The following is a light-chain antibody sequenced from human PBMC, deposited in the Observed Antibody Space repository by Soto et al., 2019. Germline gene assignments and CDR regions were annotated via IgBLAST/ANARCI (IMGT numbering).Light chain of an antibody. CDR3: CSYAGSYTDV. J-gene: IGLJ1*01. CDR2: DIS. Sequence: QSALTQPRPVSGSPGQSVTISCTGTSSDVGGYNYVSWYQQHPRKAPKLMIYDISKRPSGVPDRFPGSKSGNTASLTISGLQAEDEADYYCCSYAGSYTDVFGTGTKLTVL. CDR1: SSDVGGYNY. V-gene: IGLV2-11*01.